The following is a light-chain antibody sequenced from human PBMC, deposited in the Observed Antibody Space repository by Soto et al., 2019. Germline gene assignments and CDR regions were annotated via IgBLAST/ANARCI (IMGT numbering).Light chain of an antibody. J-gene: IGKJ1*01. V-gene: IGKV1-5*01. CDR2: DAS. Sequence: DIQMTQSPSTLSASVGDRVTITCRASQSISSWLAWYQQKPGKAPKLLIYDASSYESGVPSRFSGSGSGTEFPLTISSLQPDDFATYYCQQYNSSVTFGQGTKVEIK. CDR1: QSISSW. CDR3: QQYNSSVT.